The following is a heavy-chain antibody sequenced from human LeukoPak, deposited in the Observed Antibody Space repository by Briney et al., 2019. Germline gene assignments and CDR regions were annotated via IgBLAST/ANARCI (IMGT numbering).Heavy chain of an antibody. CDR3: ARAFYYYDSSGPDDY. Sequence: GGSLRLSCAASGFTFSSYWMSWVRQAPGKGLEWVANIKQDGGDKYYVDSVKGRFTISRDNSKNTLYLQMNSLRAEDTAVYYCARAFYYYDSSGPDDYWGQGTLVTVSS. V-gene: IGHV3-7*01. D-gene: IGHD3-22*01. CDR1: GFTFSSYW. CDR2: IKQDGGDK. J-gene: IGHJ4*02.